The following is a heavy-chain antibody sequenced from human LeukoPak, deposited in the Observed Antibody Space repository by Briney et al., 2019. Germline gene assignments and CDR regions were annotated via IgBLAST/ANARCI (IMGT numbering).Heavy chain of an antibody. CDR3: ARGRWDIVVVVAATGAFDI. CDR2: MNPNSGNT. CDR1: GYTFTGYY. V-gene: IGHV1-8*02. D-gene: IGHD2-15*01. Sequence: ASVKVSRKASGYTFTGYYMHWVRQAPGQGLEWMGWMNPNSGNTGYAQKFQGRVTMTRNTSISTAYMELSSLRSEDTAVYYCARGRWDIVVVVAATGAFDIWGQGTMVTVSS. J-gene: IGHJ3*02.